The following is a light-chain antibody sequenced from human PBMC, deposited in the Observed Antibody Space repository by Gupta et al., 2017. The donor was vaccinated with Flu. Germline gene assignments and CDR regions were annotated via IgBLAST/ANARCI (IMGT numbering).Light chain of an antibody. CDR1: EKIRNY. CDR2: GAS. CDR3: QQSYTAPYT. Sequence: GDRVTITCRASEKIRNYLNWYQQKPGKAPDLLIYGASSLQTGVPSRFSGSESGTDFTLVISSLQPEDFATYYCQQSYTAPYTFGQGTKLEIK. V-gene: IGKV1-39*01. J-gene: IGKJ2*01.